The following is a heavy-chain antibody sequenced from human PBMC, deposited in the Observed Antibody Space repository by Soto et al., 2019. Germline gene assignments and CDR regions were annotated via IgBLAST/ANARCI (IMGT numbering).Heavy chain of an antibody. CDR2: ISYDGSNK. CDR3: ARGRPVIISSSHYYYYYGMDV. V-gene: IGHV3-30-3*01. J-gene: IGHJ6*02. D-gene: IGHD6-13*01. Sequence: VQLVESGGGVVQPGRSLRLSCAASGFTFSSYAMHWVRQAPGKGLEWVAVISYDGSNKYYADSVKGRFTISRDNSKNTLYLQMNSLRAEDTAVYYCARGRPVIISSSHYYYYYGMDVWGQGTTVTVSS. CDR1: GFTFSSYA.